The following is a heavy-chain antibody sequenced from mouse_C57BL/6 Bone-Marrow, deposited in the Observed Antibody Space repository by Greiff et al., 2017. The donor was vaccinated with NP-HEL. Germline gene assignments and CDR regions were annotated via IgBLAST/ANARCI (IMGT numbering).Heavy chain of an antibody. V-gene: IGHV14-2*01. CDR1: GFNIKDYY. CDR3: SRSPYGSSLYWYFDV. CDR2: IDPEDGET. D-gene: IGHD1-1*01. J-gene: IGHJ1*03. Sequence: VQLKESGAELVKPGASVKLSCTASGFNIKDYYMHWVKQRTEQGLEWIGRIDPEDGETKYAPKFQGKATITADTSSNTAYLQLSSLTSEDTAVYYCSRSPYGSSLYWYFDVWGTGTTVTVSS.